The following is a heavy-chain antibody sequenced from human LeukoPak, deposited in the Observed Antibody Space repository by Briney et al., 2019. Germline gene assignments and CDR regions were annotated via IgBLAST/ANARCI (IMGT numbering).Heavy chain of an antibody. CDR1: GYSIRSGYY. Sequence: SETLSLTCTVSGYSIRSGYYWGWIRQPPGKGLEWIGNIYHSGNTYYNPSLKSQVTISVDTSKNQFSLKLSSVTAADTAVYYCAKLGNYDLMIDYWGQGTLVTVSS. V-gene: IGHV4-38-2*02. D-gene: IGHD3-3*01. CDR3: AKLGNYDLMIDY. CDR2: IYHSGNT. J-gene: IGHJ4*02.